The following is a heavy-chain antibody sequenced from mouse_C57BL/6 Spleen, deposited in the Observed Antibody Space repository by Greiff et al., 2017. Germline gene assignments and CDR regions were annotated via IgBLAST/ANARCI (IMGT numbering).Heavy chain of an antibody. CDR3: ARVDYYGYFDY. CDR2: ISGGGGNT. Sequence: EVHLVESGGGLVKPGGSLKLSCAASGFTFSSYTLSWVRQTPEKRLEWVATISGGGGNTYYPDSVKGRFTISRDNAKNTLYLQMSSLRSEDTALYYCARVDYYGYFDYWGQGTTLTVSS. D-gene: IGHD1-1*01. V-gene: IGHV5-9*01. CDR1: GFTFSSYT. J-gene: IGHJ2*01.